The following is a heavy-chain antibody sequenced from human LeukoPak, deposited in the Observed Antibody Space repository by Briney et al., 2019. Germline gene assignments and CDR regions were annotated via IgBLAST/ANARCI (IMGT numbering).Heavy chain of an antibody. CDR1: GGTFSSYA. D-gene: IGHD1-26*01. CDR3: AREVGATNWFDP. CDR2: IIPIFGTA. Sequence: SVKVSCKASGGTFSSYAISWERQAPGQGLEWMGGIIPIFGTANYAQKFQGRVTITADESTSTAYMELSSLRSEDTAVYYCAREVGATNWFDPWGQGTLVTVSS. V-gene: IGHV1-69*13. J-gene: IGHJ5*02.